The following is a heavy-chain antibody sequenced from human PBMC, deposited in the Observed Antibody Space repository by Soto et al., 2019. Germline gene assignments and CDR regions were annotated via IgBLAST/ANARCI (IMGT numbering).Heavy chain of an antibody. CDR2: ISGSGGST. CDR1: GFTFSSYA. CDR3: GECGQYSSSLKY. J-gene: IGHJ4*02. Sequence: LRLSCAASGFTFSSYAMSWVRQAQGKGLEWVSAISGSGGSTYYADSVKGRFTISRDNSKNTVYLQMNSLRAEDTAVYYCGECGQYSSSLKYRGRGTLVTISS. V-gene: IGHV3-23*01. D-gene: IGHD6-13*01.